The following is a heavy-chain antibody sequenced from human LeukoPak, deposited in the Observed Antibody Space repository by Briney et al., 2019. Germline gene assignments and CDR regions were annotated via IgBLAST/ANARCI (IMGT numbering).Heavy chain of an antibody. CDR3: ARDKTEQWLVLEAFDI. Sequence: PGGSLRLSCAASGFTFSSYSMNWVRQTPGKGLEWVSSISATSSYIYYADSARGRFIISRDNAKNSLYLQMNSLRAEDTAVYYCARDKTEQWLVLEAFDIWGQGTVVTVSS. D-gene: IGHD6-19*01. CDR1: GFTFSSYS. J-gene: IGHJ3*02. CDR2: ISATSSYI. V-gene: IGHV3-21*01.